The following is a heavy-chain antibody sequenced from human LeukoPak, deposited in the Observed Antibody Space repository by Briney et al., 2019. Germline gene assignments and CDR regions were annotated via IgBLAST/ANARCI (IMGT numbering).Heavy chain of an antibody. V-gene: IGHV4-39*01. D-gene: IGHD3-3*01. Sequence: SETLSLTCTVSGGSISSSSYYWGWIRQPPGTELEWIGSIYYSGSTYYNPSLKSRVTISVDTSENQFSLKLSSVTAAVTAVYYCARGLEWLLYFDYWGQGTLVTVSS. CDR2: IYYSGST. CDR1: GGSISSSSYY. CDR3: ARGLEWLLYFDY. J-gene: IGHJ4*02.